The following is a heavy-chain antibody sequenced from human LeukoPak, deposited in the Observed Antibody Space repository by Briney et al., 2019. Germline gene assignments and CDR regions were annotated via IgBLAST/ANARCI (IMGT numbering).Heavy chain of an antibody. V-gene: IGHV4-39*07. CDR1: GGSISSSSYY. CDR2: IYYSGST. D-gene: IGHD6-19*01. J-gene: IGHJ4*02. CDR3: ARSGGRLVLKFDY. Sequence: PSQTLSLTCTVSGGSISSSSYYWGWIRQPPGKGLEWIGSIYYSGSTYYNPSLKSRVTISVDTSKNQFSLKLSSVTAADTAVYYCARSGGRLVLKFDYWGQGTLVTVSS.